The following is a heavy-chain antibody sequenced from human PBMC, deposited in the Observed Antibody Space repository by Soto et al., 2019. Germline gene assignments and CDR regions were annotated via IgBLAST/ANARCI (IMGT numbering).Heavy chain of an antibody. V-gene: IGHV4-30-4*01. D-gene: IGHD5-12*01. J-gene: IGHJ6*02. CDR2: IYYSGST. Sequence: QVQLQESGPGLVKPSQTLSLTCTVSGGSISSGDYYWSWIRQPPGKGLEWIGYIYYSGSTYYNPSLKSRVTISVDTSKKQFSLKLSSVTAADTAVYYCARGGDGYNYRVGMDVWGQGTTVTVSS. CDR1: GGSISSGDYY. CDR3: ARGGDGYNYRVGMDV.